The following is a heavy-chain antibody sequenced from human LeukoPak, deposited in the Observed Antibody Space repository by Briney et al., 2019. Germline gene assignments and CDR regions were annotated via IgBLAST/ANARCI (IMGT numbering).Heavy chain of an antibody. CDR3: ARVRYFDWLLYPNWFDP. CDR2: IYTSGST. J-gene: IGHJ5*02. V-gene: IGHV4-4*07. CDR1: GGSISSYY. D-gene: IGHD3-9*01. Sequence: SETLSLTCTVSGGSISSYYWSWIRQPAGKGLEWIGRIYTSGSTNYNPSLKSRVTISVDTSKNQFSLKLSSVTAADTAVYYCARVRYFDWLLYPNWFDPWGQGTLVTVSS.